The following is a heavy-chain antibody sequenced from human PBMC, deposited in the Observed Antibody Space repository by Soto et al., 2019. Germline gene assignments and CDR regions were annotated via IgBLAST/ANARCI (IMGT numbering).Heavy chain of an antibody. V-gene: IGHV4-30-2*05. D-gene: IGHD3-22*01. J-gene: IGHJ4*02. CDR1: GYD. CDR2: IYHSGGP. CDR3: AQTKYYSHSTAYIFDF. Sequence: GYDLSWIRKKPRKGLEWIGYIYHSGGPFYNPSLNSRATMSVDTSQNQFSLKLSSVRAADTVVYYCAQTKYYSHSTAYIFDFWGEGALV.